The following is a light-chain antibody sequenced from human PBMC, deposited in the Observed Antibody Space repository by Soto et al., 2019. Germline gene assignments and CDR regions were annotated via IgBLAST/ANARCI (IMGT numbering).Light chain of an antibody. CDR1: QSVSSN. Sequence: EIVMTQSPATLSVSPGARATLSCRASQSVSSNLAWYQQKPGQAPRLLIYDTYTRATGIPARFSGSGSGTEFTLTISRLQSEDLAVYYCQQYSNWPPITVGQGTRLEIK. J-gene: IGKJ5*01. CDR3: QQYSNWPPIT. V-gene: IGKV3-15*01. CDR2: DTY.